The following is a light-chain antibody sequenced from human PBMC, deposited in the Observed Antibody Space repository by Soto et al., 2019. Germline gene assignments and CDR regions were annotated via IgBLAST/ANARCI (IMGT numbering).Light chain of an antibody. CDR1: QSISSW. CDR3: QQSGT. V-gene: IGKV1-5*03. Sequence: DIQMSQSPSTLSASVGDRVTITCRASQSISSWLAWYQQKPGKAPKLLIYKASSLESGVPSRFSGSGSGTDFTLTISSLQPDDFATYYCQQSGTFGQGTKVEIK. J-gene: IGKJ1*01. CDR2: KAS.